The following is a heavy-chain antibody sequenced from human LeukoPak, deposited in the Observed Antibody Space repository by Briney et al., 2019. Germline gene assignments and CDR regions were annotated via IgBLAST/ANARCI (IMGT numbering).Heavy chain of an antibody. CDR2: ISSSSSYI. V-gene: IGHV3-21*01. J-gene: IGHJ4*02. CDR3: ARDSDYYDSSGYYYVPDY. D-gene: IGHD3-22*01. CDR1: GFTFSSYS. Sequence: GGSLRLSCAASGFTFSSYSMNWVRQAPGKGLEWVSSISSSSSYIYYAGSVKGRFTISRDNAKNSLYLQMNSLRAEDTAVYYCARDSDYYDSSGYYYVPDYWGQGTLVTVSS.